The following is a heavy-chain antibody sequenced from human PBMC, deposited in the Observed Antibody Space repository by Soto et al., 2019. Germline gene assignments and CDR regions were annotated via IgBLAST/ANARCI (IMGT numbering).Heavy chain of an antibody. D-gene: IGHD2-15*01. CDR2: ISYDGSNK. V-gene: IGHV3-30*03. J-gene: IGHJ3*02. CDR1: GFTFSSYG. CDR3: ARVTMVVVAATETYDAFDI. Sequence: GGSLRLSCAASGFTFSSYGMHWVRQAPGKGLEWVAVISYDGSNKYYADSVKGRFTISRDNSKNTLYLQMNSLRAEDTAVYYCARVTMVVVAATETYDAFDIWGQGTMVTVSS.